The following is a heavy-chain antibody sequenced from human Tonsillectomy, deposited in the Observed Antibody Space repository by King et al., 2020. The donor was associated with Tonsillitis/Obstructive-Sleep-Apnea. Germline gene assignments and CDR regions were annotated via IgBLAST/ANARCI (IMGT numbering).Heavy chain of an antibody. J-gene: IGHJ6*02. V-gene: IGHV3-21*01. CDR3: AGYGIAATNYYYYGMDV. D-gene: IGHD2-15*01. CDR2: ISSSSSYI. CDR1: GFTFSSCS. Sequence: VQLVESGGGLVKPGGSLRLSCAASGFTFSSCSMNWVRQAPGKGLEWVSSISSSSSYIYYADSVKGRFTISRDNAKNSLYLQMNSLRAEDTAVYYCAGYGIAATNYYYYGMDVWGQGTTVTVSS.